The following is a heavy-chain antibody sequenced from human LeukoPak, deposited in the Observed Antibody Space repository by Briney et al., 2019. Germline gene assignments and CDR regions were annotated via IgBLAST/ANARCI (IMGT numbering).Heavy chain of an antibody. CDR1: GGSFSGYY. V-gene: IGHV3-7*01. CDR3: ARDIGHFMGLFDY. D-gene: IGHD3-3*02. Sequence: ETLSLTCAVYGGSFSGYYWSWIRQPPGKGLEWVANIKQDGSEKYYVDSVKGRFTISRDNAKNSLYLQMNSLRAEDTAVYYCARDIGHFMGLFDYWGQGTLVTVSS. CDR2: IKQDGSEK. J-gene: IGHJ4*02.